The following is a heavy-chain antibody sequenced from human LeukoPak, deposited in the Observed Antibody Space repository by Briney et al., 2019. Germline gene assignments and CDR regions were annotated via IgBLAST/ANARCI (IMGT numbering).Heavy chain of an antibody. Sequence: SETLSLTCTVSGGSISSSSYYWSWIRQPPGKGLEWIGEINHSGGTNYNPSLKSRVTISLDTSNNQFSLRLTSVTAADTAVYYCARGFSHYYGSGKPFDYWGQGTLVTVSS. CDR1: GGSISSSSYY. J-gene: IGHJ4*02. D-gene: IGHD3-10*01. CDR2: INHSGGT. CDR3: ARGFSHYYGSGKPFDY. V-gene: IGHV4-39*07.